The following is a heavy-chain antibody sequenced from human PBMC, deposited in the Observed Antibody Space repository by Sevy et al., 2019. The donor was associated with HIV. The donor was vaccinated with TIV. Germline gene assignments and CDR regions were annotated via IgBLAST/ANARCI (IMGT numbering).Heavy chain of an antibody. Sequence: ASVKVSCKASGYTFTSYGISWVRQAPGQGLEWMGWISAYNGNTNYAQKLQGRVTMTTDTSTSTACMELRSLRSDDTAVYYCARGGITIFGSLNYYYMDVWGKGTTVTVSS. J-gene: IGHJ6*03. D-gene: IGHD3-3*01. CDR1: GYTFTSYG. CDR2: ISAYNGNT. CDR3: ARGGITIFGSLNYYYMDV. V-gene: IGHV1-18*01.